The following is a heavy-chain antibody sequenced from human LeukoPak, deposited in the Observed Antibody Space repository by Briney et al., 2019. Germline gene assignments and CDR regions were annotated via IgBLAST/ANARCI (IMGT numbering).Heavy chain of an antibody. J-gene: IGHJ5*02. D-gene: IGHD3-9*01. V-gene: IGHV4-59*01. CDR1: GGSISSYY. CDR2: IYYSGST. Sequence: PSETLSLTCTVSGGSISSYYWSWIRQPPGKGLEWIGYIYYSGSTNYDPSLKSRVTISVDTSKNQFSLKLSSVTAADTAVYYCARTGDWVLRYSVPTYNWFDPWGQGTLVTVSS. CDR3: ARTGDWVLRYSVPTYNWFDP.